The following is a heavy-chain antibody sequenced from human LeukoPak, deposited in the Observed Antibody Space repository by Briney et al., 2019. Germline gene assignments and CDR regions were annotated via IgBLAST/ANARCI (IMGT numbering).Heavy chain of an antibody. Sequence: SETLSLTCAVYGGSFSGYYWSWIRQPPGKGLEWIGSIYYTGSTYYNPSLESRLTISLDTSKNQVSLKLTSVTAADTAVYYCARVTIYYGDYGLFDYWGQGTLVTVSS. V-gene: IGHV4-34*01. CDR3: ARVTIYYGDYGLFDY. CDR1: GGSFSGYY. CDR2: IYYTGST. D-gene: IGHD4-17*01. J-gene: IGHJ4*02.